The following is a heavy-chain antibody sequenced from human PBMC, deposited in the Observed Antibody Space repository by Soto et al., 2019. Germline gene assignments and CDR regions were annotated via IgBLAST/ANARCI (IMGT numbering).Heavy chain of an antibody. V-gene: IGHV1-18*01. CDR2: ISAYNGNT. D-gene: IGHD3-16*02. CDR1: GYTFTSYG. Sequence: QVQLVQSGAEVKKPGASVKVSCKASGYTFTSYGISWVRQAPGQGLEWMGWISAYNGNTNYAQKLQGRVTMTTDTSTSTGYRELRSLRSDDTAVYYCAREGAMITFGGVIPFDYWVQGTLVTVSS. J-gene: IGHJ4*02. CDR3: AREGAMITFGGVIPFDY.